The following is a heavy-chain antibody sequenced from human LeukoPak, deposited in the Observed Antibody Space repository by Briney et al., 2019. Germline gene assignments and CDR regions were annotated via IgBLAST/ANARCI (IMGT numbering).Heavy chain of an antibody. CDR3: ASLLDYVRFDY. CDR2: INHSGST. CDR1: GGSFSGYY. V-gene: IGHV4-34*01. J-gene: IGHJ4*02. D-gene: IGHD2-8*01. Sequence: PSETLSLTCAVYGGSFSGYYWSWIRQPPGKGLEWIGEINHSGSTNYNPSLKSRVTISVDTSKNQFSLKLSSVTAADTAVYYCASLLDYVRFDYWGQGTLVTVSS.